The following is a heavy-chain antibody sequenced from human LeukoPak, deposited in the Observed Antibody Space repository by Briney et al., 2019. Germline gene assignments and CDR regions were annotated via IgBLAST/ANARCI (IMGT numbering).Heavy chain of an antibody. CDR1: GFTFSSYA. J-gene: IGHJ5*02. CDR2: ISGSGGST. D-gene: IGHD3-22*01. Sequence: GGSLRLPCAASGFTFSSYAMSWVRQAPGKGLEWVSAISGSGGSTYYADSVKGRFTISRDNSKNTLYLQMNSLRAEDTAVYYCAKDVYYYDSSGYYYWFDPWGQGTLVTVSS. V-gene: IGHV3-23*01. CDR3: AKDVYYYDSSGYYYWFDP.